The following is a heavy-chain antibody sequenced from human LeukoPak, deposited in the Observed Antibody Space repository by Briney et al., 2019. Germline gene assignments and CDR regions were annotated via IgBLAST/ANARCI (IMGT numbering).Heavy chain of an antibody. CDR2: INTRGNT. J-gene: IGHJ6*03. Sequence: SETLSLTCTVSGGSISSHYWSWIRQPAGKGLEWIGRINTRGNTNYNPSLKSRVTMSVDTSKNQFSLKLSSVTAADTAVYYCAREFWSGYYGYYYYYIDVWGKGTTVTVSS. V-gene: IGHV4-4*07. CDR3: AREFWSGYYGYYYYYIDV. D-gene: IGHD3-3*01. CDR1: GGSISSHY.